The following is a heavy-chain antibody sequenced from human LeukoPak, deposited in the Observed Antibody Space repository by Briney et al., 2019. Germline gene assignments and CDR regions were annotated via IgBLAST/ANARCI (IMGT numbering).Heavy chain of an antibody. V-gene: IGHV3-30*18. CDR1: GFTFSSYG. D-gene: IGHD3-10*01. CDR3: AKDRESYYYGSGTLN. J-gene: IGHJ4*02. Sequence: GGSLRLSCAASGFTFSSYGMHWVRQAPGKGLEWVAVISYDGSNKYYAGSVKGRFTISRDNSKNTLYLQMNSLRAEDTAVYYCAKDRESYYYGSGTLNWGQGTLVTVSS. CDR2: ISYDGSNK.